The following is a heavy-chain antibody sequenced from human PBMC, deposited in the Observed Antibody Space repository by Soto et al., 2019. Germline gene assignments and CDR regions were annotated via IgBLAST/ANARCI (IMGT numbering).Heavy chain of an antibody. V-gene: IGHV3-21*01. D-gene: IGHD6-19*01. J-gene: IGHJ3*02. CDR1: GFTFSSYS. CDR2: ISTSSNYI. Sequence: EVQLVESGGGLVKPGGSLRLSCAASGFTFSSYSMIWVRQAPGKGLEWVSCISTSSNYIFYGDSVKGRFTISRDNAKKSLYLQMNSLRAEDTAVYYCARDTGYSSGQVPESFDICGQGTMVTVSS. CDR3: ARDTGYSSGQVPESFDI.